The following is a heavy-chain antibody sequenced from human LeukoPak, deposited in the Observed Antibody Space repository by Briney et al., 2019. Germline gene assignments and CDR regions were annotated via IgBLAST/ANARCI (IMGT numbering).Heavy chain of an antibody. D-gene: IGHD2-2*01. CDR2: ISSSSSTI. V-gene: IGHV3-48*02. J-gene: IGHJ4*02. CDR3: AREVYCSSTSCDPDY. CDR1: GFTFSSYS. Sequence: GGSLRLSCAASGFTFSSYSMNWVRQAPGKGLEWVSYISSSSSTIYYADSVKGRFTISRDNAKNSLYLQMNSLRDEDTAVYYCAREVYCSSTSCDPDYWGQGTLVTVSS.